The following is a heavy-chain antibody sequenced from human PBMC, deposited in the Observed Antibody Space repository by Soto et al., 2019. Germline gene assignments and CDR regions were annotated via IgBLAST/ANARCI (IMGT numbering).Heavy chain of an antibody. Sequence: ASVKVSCKASGYTFTGYYIHWVRQAPGQGLEWMGWVNPNSGGTNYAQKFQGWVTMTRDTSISTAYMELSRLRSDDTAVYYCVTSRVSIAVAGETEYYFDYCGEGTLVTVS. D-gene: IGHD6-19*01. CDR1: GYTFTGYY. V-gene: IGHV1-2*04. CDR3: VTSRVSIAVAGETEYYFDY. CDR2: VNPNSGGT. J-gene: IGHJ4*02.